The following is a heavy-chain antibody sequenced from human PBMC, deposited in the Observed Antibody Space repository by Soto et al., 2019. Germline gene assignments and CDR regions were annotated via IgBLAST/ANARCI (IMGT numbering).Heavy chain of an antibody. J-gene: IGHJ6*03. D-gene: IGHD2-15*01. CDR1: GFTFSSYW. Sequence: GGSLRLSCAASGFTFSSYWMHWVRQAPGKGLVWVSRINVDGTGISNADSVKGRFTISRDNAKNTLYLQMNSLRAEDTAVYYCARGRGYCSGGTCYSEGYYYYMDVWGKGTTVTVSS. CDR2: INVDGTGI. V-gene: IGHV3-74*01. CDR3: ARGRGYCSGGTCYSEGYYYYMDV.